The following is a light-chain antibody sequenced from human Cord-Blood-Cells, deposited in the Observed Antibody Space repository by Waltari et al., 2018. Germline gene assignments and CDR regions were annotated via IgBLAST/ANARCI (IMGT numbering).Light chain of an antibody. CDR1: SSDVGGYNY. Sequence: QSALTQPASVSGSPGQSITIPGPGTSSDVGGYNYVSWYQQHPGKAPKLMIYDVSNRPSGVSNRFSGSKSGNTASLTISGLQAEDEADYYCSSYTSSSTRVFGGGTKLTVL. CDR3: SSYTSSSTRV. V-gene: IGLV2-14*01. CDR2: DVS. J-gene: IGLJ3*02.